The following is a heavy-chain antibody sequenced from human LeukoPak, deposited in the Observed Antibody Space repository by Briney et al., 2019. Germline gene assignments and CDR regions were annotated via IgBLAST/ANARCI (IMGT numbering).Heavy chain of an antibody. CDR3: ARAYTSWSFDY. J-gene: IGHJ4*02. Sequence: PSEALSLTCTVSGVSITTYYWSWIRQPPGKGLEWIGFIYYSGNTNYNPSLKSRVTISVDTSKNQFSLKLSSVTAADTAVYYCARAYTSWSFDYWGQGTLVTVSS. V-gene: IGHV4-59*01. D-gene: IGHD2-2*02. CDR1: GVSITTYY. CDR2: IYYSGNT.